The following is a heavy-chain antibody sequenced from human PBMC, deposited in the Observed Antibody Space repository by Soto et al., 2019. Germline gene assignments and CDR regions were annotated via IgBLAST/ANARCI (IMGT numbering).Heavy chain of an antibody. V-gene: IGHV4-30-4*01. CDR1: GGSISSGDYY. CDR2: MYYSGST. D-gene: IGHD7-27*01. J-gene: IGHJ4*02. CDR3: ARGGGWGALDY. Sequence: VQLQESGPGLVKPSQTLSLTCTVSGGSISSGDYYWSWVRQPPGKGLEWIGYMYYSGSTYYNPSLKSRLTISVDTSKKQFSLKLSSVTAADTAVYYCARGGGWGALDYWDQGTLVTVSS.